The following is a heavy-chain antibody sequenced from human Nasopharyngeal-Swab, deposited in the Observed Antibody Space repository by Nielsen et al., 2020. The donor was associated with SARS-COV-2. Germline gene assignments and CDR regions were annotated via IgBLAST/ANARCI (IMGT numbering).Heavy chain of an antibody. Sequence: SETLSLTCTVSGGSISSSSYYWGWISQPPGKGLEWIGSIYYSGNTYYNPSLKSRVTISVDTSNNQFSLKLSSVTAADTAVYYCARDRYYYDSSGLGVYYFDYWGQGTLVTVSS. D-gene: IGHD3-22*01. J-gene: IGHJ4*02. CDR3: ARDRYYYDSSGLGVYYFDY. CDR1: GGSISSSSYY. CDR2: IYYSGNT. V-gene: IGHV4-39*07.